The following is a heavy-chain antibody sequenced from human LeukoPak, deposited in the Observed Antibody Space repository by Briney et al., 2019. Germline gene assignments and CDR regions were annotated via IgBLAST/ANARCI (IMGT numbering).Heavy chain of an antibody. CDR1: GGSISTTGYY. CDR2: IYRSGSA. J-gene: IGHJ4*02. V-gene: IGHV4-39*01. D-gene: IGHD5-18*01. Sequence: TSETLSLTCTVSGGSISTTGYYWGWIRQPPGKGLEWIGSIYRSGSAYYKPSLTSRVTMSVDTSKNQFSLKLSSVTASDTAVYYCARHRGYSYGYLDYWGQGTLVTVSS. CDR3: ARHRGYSYGYLDY.